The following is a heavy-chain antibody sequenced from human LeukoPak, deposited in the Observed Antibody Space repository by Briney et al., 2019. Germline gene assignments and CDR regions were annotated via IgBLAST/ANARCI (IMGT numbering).Heavy chain of an antibody. J-gene: IGHJ4*02. D-gene: IGHD3-22*01. V-gene: IGHV4-39*07. CDR3: ARYPWAYYYDSSGYLPYFDY. CDR1: GGSISSSSYY. Sequence: SETLSLTCTVSGGSISSSSYYWGWIRQPPGKGLEWIGSIYYSGSTYYNPSLKSRVTISVDTSKNQFSLKLSSVTAADTAVYYCARYPWAYYYDSSGYLPYFDYWGQGTLVTVSS. CDR2: IYYSGST.